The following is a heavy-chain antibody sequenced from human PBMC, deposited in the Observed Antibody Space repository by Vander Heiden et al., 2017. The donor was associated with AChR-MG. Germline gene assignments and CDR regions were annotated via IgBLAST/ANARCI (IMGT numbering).Heavy chain of an antibody. J-gene: IGHJ6*02. CDR1: GGTFSSYA. CDR3: ARDRGTTVTTFYYYYGMDV. D-gene: IGHD4-17*01. CDR2: IIPILGIA. Sequence: QVQLVQSGAEAKKPGSSVKVSCKASGGTFSSYAIGWVRQAPGQGLEWMGRIIPILGIANYAQKFQGRVTITADKSTSTAYMELSSLRSEDTAVYYCARDRGTTVTTFYYYYGMDVWGQGTTVTVSS. V-gene: IGHV1-69*04.